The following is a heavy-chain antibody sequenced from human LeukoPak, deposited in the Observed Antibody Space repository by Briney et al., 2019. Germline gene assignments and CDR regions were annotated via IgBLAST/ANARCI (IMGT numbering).Heavy chain of an antibody. V-gene: IGHV3-66*01. CDR1: GFSVNDVH. D-gene: IGHD5-18*01. CDR2: LYKGGST. Sequence: GGSLRLSCEASGFSVNDVHMTWVRQAPGKGLQWVSVLYKGGSTHYADSVKARFSISRDTSKNTVFLHMKSLRVEDTAVYYCAREALGYSYGDNWFDPWGQGSLVTVSS. J-gene: IGHJ5*02. CDR3: AREALGYSYGDNWFDP.